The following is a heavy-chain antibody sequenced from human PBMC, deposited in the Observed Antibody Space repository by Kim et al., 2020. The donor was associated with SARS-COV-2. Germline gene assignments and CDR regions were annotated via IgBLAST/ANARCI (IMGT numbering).Heavy chain of an antibody. Sequence: ASVKVSCKASGYTFTSYGISWVRQAPGQGLEWMGWISAYNGNTNYAQKLQGRVTMTTDTSTSTAYMELRSLRSDDTAVYYCARAPRRHPSINIYDSSGYYVVGRGYWGQGTLVTVSS. CDR3: ARAPRRHPSINIYDSSGYYVVGRGY. V-gene: IGHV1-18*04. J-gene: IGHJ4*02. CDR2: ISAYNGNT. D-gene: IGHD3-22*01. CDR1: GYTFTSYG.